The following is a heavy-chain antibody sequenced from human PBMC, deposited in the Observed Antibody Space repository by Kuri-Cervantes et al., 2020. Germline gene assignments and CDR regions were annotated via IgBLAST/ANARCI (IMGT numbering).Heavy chain of an antibody. CDR3: ARDDYSNQFDY. CDR1: GFTFDDYA. J-gene: IGHJ4*02. Sequence: GESLKISCAISGFTFDDYAMHWVRQAPGKGLEWVSYISSSGSTIYYADSVKGRFTISRDNAKNSLYLQMNSLRAEDTAVYYCARDDYSNQFDYWGQGTLVTVSS. V-gene: IGHV3-48*03. D-gene: IGHD4-11*01. CDR2: ISSSGSTI.